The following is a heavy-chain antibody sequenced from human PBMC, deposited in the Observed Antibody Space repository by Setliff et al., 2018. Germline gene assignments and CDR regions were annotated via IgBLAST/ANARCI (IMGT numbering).Heavy chain of an antibody. J-gene: IGHJ4*02. Sequence: NPSETLSLTCTVSGDSISRSTYYWGWIRQSPGKGLDWIGTVDHSGNTFYNPSLKSRVTISVDTSKNQLSLKLASVTAADTAVYYCARRDSTGYYGYSFDFWGQGTLVTVS. CDR1: GDSISRSTYY. V-gene: IGHV4-39*01. CDR2: VDHSGNT. D-gene: IGHD3-22*01. CDR3: ARRDSTGYYGYSFDF.